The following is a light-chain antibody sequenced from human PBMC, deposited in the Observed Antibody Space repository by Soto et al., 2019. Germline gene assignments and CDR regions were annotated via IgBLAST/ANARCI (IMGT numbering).Light chain of an antibody. CDR2: AAS. CDR1: QNIINF. V-gene: IGKV1-39*01. Sequence: DIQMTQSPSSLSASVGDRVTITCRASQNIINFLNWYQQRPGKAPKLLIYAASSLHSGVPSRFSGSGSGTDFTLTISSLQPEDFATYYCQQSYSTPRTFGQGTKVDI. CDR3: QQSYSTPRT. J-gene: IGKJ1*01.